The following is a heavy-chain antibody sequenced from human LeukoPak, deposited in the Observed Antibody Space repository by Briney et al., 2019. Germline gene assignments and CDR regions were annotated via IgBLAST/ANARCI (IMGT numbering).Heavy chain of an antibody. CDR2: INPNSGGT. D-gene: IGHD6-19*01. J-gene: IGHJ4*02. V-gene: IGHV1-2*02. CDR3: ARAISRAVALDY. Sequence: ASVTVSCTASGYTFTGYYMHWVRQAPGQGLEWMGWINPNSGGTNYAQKFQGRVTMTRDTSISTAYMELSRLRSDDTAVYYCARAISRAVALDYWGQGTLVTVSS. CDR1: GYTFTGYY.